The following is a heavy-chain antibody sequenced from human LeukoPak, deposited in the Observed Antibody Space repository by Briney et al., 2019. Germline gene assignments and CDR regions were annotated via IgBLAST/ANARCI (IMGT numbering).Heavy chain of an antibody. CDR3: AREELGATRYYFDY. J-gene: IGHJ4*02. V-gene: IGHV4-34*01. Sequence: SETLSLTCAVYGGSFSGYYWSWIRQPPGKGLEWIGEINHSGSTNYNPSLKSRVTISVDTSKNQFSLKLSSVTAADTAVYYCAREELGATRYYFDYWGQGTLVTVSS. CDR2: INHSGST. D-gene: IGHD1-26*01. CDR1: GGSFSGYY.